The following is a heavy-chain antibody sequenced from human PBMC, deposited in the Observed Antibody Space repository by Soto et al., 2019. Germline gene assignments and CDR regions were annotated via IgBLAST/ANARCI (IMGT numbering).Heavy chain of an antibody. CDR1: GGSFSGYY. D-gene: IGHD3-3*01. CDR2: INHSGST. V-gene: IGHV4-34*01. J-gene: IGHJ6*02. Sequence: SETLSLTCAVYGGSFSGYYCTFIRHPPCKWREWIVEINHSGSTNYNASLKSRVTISVDTSKNQFSLKLRSVIAADTAVYYCARYRRGFLDWRPSGGYYGMDVWGQGTTVTVSS. CDR3: ARYRRGFLDWRPSGGYYGMDV.